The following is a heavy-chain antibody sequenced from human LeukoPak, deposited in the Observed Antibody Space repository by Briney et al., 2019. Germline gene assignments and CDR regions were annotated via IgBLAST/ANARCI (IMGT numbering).Heavy chain of an antibody. J-gene: IGHJ3*02. V-gene: IGHV4-39*07. CDR3: ARDHYDYVWGSYRQAALPEDAFDI. D-gene: IGHD3-16*02. CDR2: IYYTGGS. Sequence: SETLSLTCSVSGGSISSRTYYWGWIRQPPGKGLEWIGSIYYTGGSYSNPSLKSRFTTSLDTSKNQFSLMLSSVTAADTAVYYCARDHYDYVWGSYRQAALPEDAFDIWGQGTMVTVSS. CDR1: GGSISSRTYY.